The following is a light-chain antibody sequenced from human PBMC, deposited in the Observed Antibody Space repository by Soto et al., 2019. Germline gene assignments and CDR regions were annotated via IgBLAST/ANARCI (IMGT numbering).Light chain of an antibody. CDR3: QQYYSTPRT. Sequence: DIVMTQSPDSLAVSLGERATINCKSSQTVLYSSNNKTYLAWYQKRPGQPPKLLIYWASTRESVVPDRISGSVSGTEFTLTISSLQAEDVAVYYCQQYYSTPRTFGQGTKLEIK. CDR2: WAS. V-gene: IGKV4-1*01. CDR1: QTVLYSSNNKTY. J-gene: IGKJ2*01.